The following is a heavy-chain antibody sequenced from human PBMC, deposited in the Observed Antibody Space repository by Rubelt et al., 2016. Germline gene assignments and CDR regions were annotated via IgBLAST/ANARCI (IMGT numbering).Heavy chain of an antibody. CDR2: ISDGGEST. V-gene: IGHV3-23*01. D-gene: IGHD5-18*01. CDR1: GLTFANYA. Sequence: VASGLTFANYAMSWVRQAPGKGLEWVSGISDGGESTYYADSVKGRFTISRDNSKNTLYLQMNSLRAEDTAVYYCAKGYGRRGQQPGDYWGQGTLVTVSS. J-gene: IGHJ4*02. CDR3: AKGYGRRGQQPGDY.